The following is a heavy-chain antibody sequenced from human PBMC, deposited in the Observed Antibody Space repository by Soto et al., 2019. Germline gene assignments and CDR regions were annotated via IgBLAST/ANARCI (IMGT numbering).Heavy chain of an antibody. Sequence: QVQLVQSGAEVKKPGASVKVSCKASGYTFTSYDINWVRQATGQGLEWMGWMNPNSGNTGYAQKFQGRVTMTRNTSISTAYMELSSLRSEDTAVYYCASAIVLVPAAMPFTYYYGMDVWGQGTTVTVSS. CDR1: GYTFTSYD. J-gene: IGHJ6*02. CDR3: ASAIVLVPAAMPFTYYYGMDV. D-gene: IGHD2-2*01. V-gene: IGHV1-8*01. CDR2: MNPNSGNT.